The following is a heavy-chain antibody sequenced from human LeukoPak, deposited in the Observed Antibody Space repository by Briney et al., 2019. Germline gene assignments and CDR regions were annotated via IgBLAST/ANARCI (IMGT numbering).Heavy chain of an antibody. CDR3: ARALLGAYEPFDY. Sequence: ASVKVSCKTSGYTFIAHYLHWVRQAPGQGLEWMGWVNPNNGGTNYAQNFKGRVAMTRDTSISTAHMELSRLTSDDTAVYYCARALLGAYEPFDYWGRGTLVTVSS. CDR2: VNPNNGGT. D-gene: IGHD5-12*01. J-gene: IGHJ4*02. CDR1: GYTFIAHY. V-gene: IGHV1-2*02.